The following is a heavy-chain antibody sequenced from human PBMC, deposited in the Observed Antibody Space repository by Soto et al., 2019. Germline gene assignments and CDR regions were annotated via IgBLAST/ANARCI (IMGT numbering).Heavy chain of an antibody. CDR3: AREPTVSYYYYYGMDV. CDR2: IYYSGST. Sequence: PSETLSLTCTVSGGSISSGGYYWSWIRQHPGKGLEWIGYIYYSGSTYYNPSLKSRATISVDTSKNQFSLKLSSVTAADTAVYYCAREPTVSYYYYYGMDVWGQGTTVTVSS. V-gene: IGHV4-31*03. D-gene: IGHD4-17*01. CDR1: GGSISSGGYY. J-gene: IGHJ6*02.